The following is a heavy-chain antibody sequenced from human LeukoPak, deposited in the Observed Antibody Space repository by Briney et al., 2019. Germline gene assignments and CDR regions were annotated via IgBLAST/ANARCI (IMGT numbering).Heavy chain of an antibody. CDR3: AREGGESYGMDV. Sequence: SGGSLRLSCIASGFTLRSNWMSWLRQAPGKGLEWVANIKKEGSEKHYVDSVKGRFTISRDNAKNSVYLQMNSLRDEDTAVYYCAREGGESYGMDVWGKGTTVTVSS. CDR1: GFTLRSNW. J-gene: IGHJ6*04. D-gene: IGHD3-10*01. CDR2: IKKEGSEK. V-gene: IGHV3-7*03.